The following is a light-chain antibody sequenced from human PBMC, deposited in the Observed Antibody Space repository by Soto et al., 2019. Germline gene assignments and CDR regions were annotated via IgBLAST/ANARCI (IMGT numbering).Light chain of an antibody. CDR3: QSYDSGLSTYV. V-gene: IGLV1-40*01. Sequence: QSVLTQPPSVSGAPGQRVTISCTGGSANIGTGYDVHWYQQVPGTAPKLLIYGNNNRPSGIPDRFSGSKSDISASLAIAGLQAEDEADYYCQSYDSGLSTYVFGTGTKVTVL. J-gene: IGLJ1*01. CDR2: GNN. CDR1: SANIGTGYD.